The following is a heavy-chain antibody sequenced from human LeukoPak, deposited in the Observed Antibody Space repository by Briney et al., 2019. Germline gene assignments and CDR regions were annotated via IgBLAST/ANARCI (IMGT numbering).Heavy chain of an antibody. CDR2: ISYDGSNK. V-gene: IGHV3-30*18. CDR3: AKEYYYDSVLDY. J-gene: IGHJ4*02. CDR1: GFTFSSYG. Sequence: QPGRSLRLSCAASGFTFSSYGMHWVRQAPGKGLEWVAVISYDGSNKYYADSVKGRFTISRDNSENTLYLQMNSLRAEDTAVYCCAKEYYYDSVLDYWGQGTLVTVSS. D-gene: IGHD3-22*01.